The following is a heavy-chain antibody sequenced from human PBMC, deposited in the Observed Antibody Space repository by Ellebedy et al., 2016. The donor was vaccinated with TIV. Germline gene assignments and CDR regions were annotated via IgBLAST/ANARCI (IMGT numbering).Heavy chain of an antibody. CDR2: ISSSSSTI. D-gene: IGHD3-3*01. V-gene: IGHV3-48*01. J-gene: IGHJ3*02. CDR1: GFTFSSYS. Sequence: GESLKISCAASGFTFSSYSMNWVRQAPGKGLEWVSYISSSSSTIYYADSVKGRFTISRDNAKNSLYLQMNSLRAEDTAVYYCATDYDFWSGYSQDAFDIWGQGTMVTVSS. CDR3: ATDYDFWSGYSQDAFDI.